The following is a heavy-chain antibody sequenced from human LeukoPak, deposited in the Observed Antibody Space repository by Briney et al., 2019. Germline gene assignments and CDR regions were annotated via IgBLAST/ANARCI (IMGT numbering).Heavy chain of an antibody. CDR2: AYNRNT. V-gene: IGHV1-18*01. J-gene: IGHJ4*02. Sequence: AYNRNTNSPQKLQRRVTMTTDTSTSTAYMELRSLRSDDTAVYYCARDRRVTGTTESSDYWGQGTLVTVSS. D-gene: IGHD1-7*01. CDR3: ARDRRVTGTTESSDY.